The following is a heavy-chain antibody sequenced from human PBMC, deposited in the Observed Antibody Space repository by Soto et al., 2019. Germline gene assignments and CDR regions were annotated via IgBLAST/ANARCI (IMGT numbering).Heavy chain of an antibody. Sequence: EVQLLESGGDLVQPGGSLRLSCAASGFTFPTYAMTWVRRAPGKGLEWVSTITHSSDGSYYADSVMGHFTISRDNSKNTLYLRMSGLRAEDTAVYYCARGGPRDGYRDLDYWGQGTQVTVSS. D-gene: IGHD5-18*01. CDR2: ITHSSDGS. CDR3: ARGGPRDGYRDLDY. J-gene: IGHJ4*02. CDR1: GFTFPTYA. V-gene: IGHV3-23*01.